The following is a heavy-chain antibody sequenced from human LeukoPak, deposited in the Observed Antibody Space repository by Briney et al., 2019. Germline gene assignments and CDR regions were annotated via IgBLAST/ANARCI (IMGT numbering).Heavy chain of an antibody. J-gene: IGHJ3*02. Sequence: PSETLSLTCTVSGGSTNGNYWSWIRQPPGKGLEWIGYISYSGSTNYNPSLKSRVNISVDTKQFSLELSSVTAADTAVYYCAREHPGAFDIWGQGTMVTVSS. CDR2: ISYSGST. V-gene: IGHV4-59*01. D-gene: IGHD7-27*01. CDR1: GGSTNGNY. CDR3: AREHPGAFDI.